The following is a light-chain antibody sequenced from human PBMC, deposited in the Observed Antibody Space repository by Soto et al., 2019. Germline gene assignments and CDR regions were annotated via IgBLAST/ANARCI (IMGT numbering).Light chain of an antibody. Sequence: EIVLTQSPDTLSLSPGERATLSCRASQSVSSRSLAWYQEKPGQPPSLLIYAASSRATGIPDRFSGSGSGTDFTLTINRLEPEDFAFYYCQQYGSSPLTFGGGTKVEI. J-gene: IGKJ4*01. CDR1: QSVSSRS. V-gene: IGKV3-20*01. CDR2: AAS. CDR3: QQYGSSPLT.